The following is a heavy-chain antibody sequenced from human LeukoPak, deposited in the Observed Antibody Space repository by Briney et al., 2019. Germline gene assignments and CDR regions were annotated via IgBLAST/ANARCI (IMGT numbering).Heavy chain of an antibody. J-gene: IGHJ6*03. Sequence: SETLSLTCTVSGGSISSYYWSWIRQPPGKGLEWIGYIYYSGSTNYNPSLKSRVTISVDTSKKQFSLKLSSVTAADTAVYYCARDSPYYYGSGSATYYMDVWGKGTTVTISS. CDR1: GGSISSYY. CDR3: ARDSPYYYGSGSATYYMDV. D-gene: IGHD3-10*01. V-gene: IGHV4-59*01. CDR2: IYYSGST.